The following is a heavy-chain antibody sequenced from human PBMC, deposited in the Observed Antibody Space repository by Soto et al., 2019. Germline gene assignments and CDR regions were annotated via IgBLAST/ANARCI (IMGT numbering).Heavy chain of an antibody. Sequence: EVQLVESGGGLVQPGGSLRLSCAASGFTFSSYAMHWVRQAPGKGLEYVSAISSNGGSTYYANSVKGRFTISRDNSKNTLYLEMSSLRAEDMAEYYYTRNREMSWEHSSGGSCSRDAFYIWGQGTMVTVSS. CDR2: ISSNGGST. CDR3: TRNREMSWEHSSGGSCSRDAFYI. D-gene: IGHD2-15*01. CDR1: GFTFSSYA. J-gene: IGHJ3*02. V-gene: IGHV3-64*01.